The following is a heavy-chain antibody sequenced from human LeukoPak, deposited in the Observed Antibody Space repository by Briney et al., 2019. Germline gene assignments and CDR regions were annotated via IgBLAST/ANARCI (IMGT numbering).Heavy chain of an antibody. CDR1: GYTFASYY. CDR2: INPSGGST. D-gene: IGHD5-24*01. Sequence: ASVKVSCKASGYTFASYYMHWVRQAPGQGLEWMGIINPSGGSTSYAQKFQGRVTMTRDTSTSTVYMELSSLRSEDAAVYYCASGVEMATILPAVWGQGTLVTVSS. J-gene: IGHJ4*02. V-gene: IGHV1-46*01. CDR3: ASGVEMATILPAV.